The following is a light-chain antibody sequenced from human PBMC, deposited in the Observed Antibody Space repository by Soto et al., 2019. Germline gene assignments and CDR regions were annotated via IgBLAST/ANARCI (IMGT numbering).Light chain of an antibody. CDR2: GAS. Sequence: EIVLTQSPGSLSLSPGERATLSCRASQRVNNNYLAWYHQKPGQAPRLLIYGASTRATGISDRFSGSGSGTDFTLTISRLEPEDVAVFYCHLYNRSPYNFGQGTKLEIK. V-gene: IGKV3-20*01. J-gene: IGKJ2*01. CDR1: QRVNNNY. CDR3: HLYNRSPYN.